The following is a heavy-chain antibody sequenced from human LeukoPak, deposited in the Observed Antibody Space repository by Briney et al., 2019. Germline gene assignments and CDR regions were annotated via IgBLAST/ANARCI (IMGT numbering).Heavy chain of an antibody. CDR3: TRLSDGLSYDYEGFDY. V-gene: IGHV3-73*01. D-gene: IGHD3-16*01. CDR1: GFTFSGSA. J-gene: IGHJ4*02. CDR2: IRSKDNNYAT. Sequence: GGSLRLSCAASGFTFSGSAMHWVRQASGKGLEWVGRIRSKDNNYATAYAASVQGRFTISRDDSQNAAYLQMNSLKTEDTAVYYCTRLSDGLSYDYEGFDYWGQGTLVTVSS.